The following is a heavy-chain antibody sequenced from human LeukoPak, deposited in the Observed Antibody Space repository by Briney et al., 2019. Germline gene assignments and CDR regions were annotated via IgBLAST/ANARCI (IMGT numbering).Heavy chain of an antibody. J-gene: IGHJ4*02. CDR1: GFTFSSYA. V-gene: IGHV3-23*01. CDR3: AKVLTTGEDY. Sequence: GGSLRLSCAASGFTFSSYAMNWVRQAPGKGLEWVSAISGSGDTTYYADSVKGRFTISRDNSKNTLYLQMNILRVEDTAVYYCAKVLTTGEDYWGQGTLVTVSS. CDR2: ISGSGDTT. D-gene: IGHD3-16*01.